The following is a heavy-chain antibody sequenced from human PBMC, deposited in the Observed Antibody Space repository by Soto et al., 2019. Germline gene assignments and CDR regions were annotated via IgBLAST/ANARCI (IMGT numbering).Heavy chain of an antibody. CDR2: IIPIFGTA. CDR1: GGTFSSYA. D-gene: IGHD6-19*01. V-gene: IGHV1-69*13. CDR3: ARGLSLAVAGRTDWFDP. Sequence: SVKVSCKASGGTFSSYAISWVRQAPGQGLEWMGGIIPIFGTANYAQKFQGRVTITADESTSTAYMELSSLRSEDTAVYYCARGLSLAVAGRTDWFDPWGQGNLVTVS. J-gene: IGHJ5*02.